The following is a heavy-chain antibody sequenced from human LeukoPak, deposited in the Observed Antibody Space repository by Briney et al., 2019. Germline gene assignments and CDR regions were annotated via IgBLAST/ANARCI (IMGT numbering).Heavy chain of an antibody. J-gene: IGHJ4*02. CDR2: ISSSSSYI. Sequence: GSLRLSCAASGFPFSSYSMNWVRQAPGKGLEWVSSISSSSSYIYYADSVKGRFTISRDNAKNSLYLQMNSLRAEDTAVYYCARAIVGANKYYFDYWGQGTLVTVSS. CDR3: ARAIVGANKYYFDY. CDR1: GFPFSSYS. V-gene: IGHV3-21*01. D-gene: IGHD1-26*01.